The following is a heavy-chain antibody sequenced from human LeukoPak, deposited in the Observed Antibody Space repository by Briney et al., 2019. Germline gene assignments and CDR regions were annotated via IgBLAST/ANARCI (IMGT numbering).Heavy chain of an antibody. CDR2: VSTNDGNT. Sequence: ASVKVSCTASGYTFTNYHIAWVRQAPGQGLECMGWVSTNDGNTVYAQRLQGRVTMTTDTSTSVAYMELRSLTSDDTAVYYCTRAPPGMTMMTDYWGQGTLVTVSS. D-gene: IGHD3-22*01. J-gene: IGHJ4*02. CDR1: GYTFTNYH. V-gene: IGHV1-18*01. CDR3: TRAPPGMTMMTDY.